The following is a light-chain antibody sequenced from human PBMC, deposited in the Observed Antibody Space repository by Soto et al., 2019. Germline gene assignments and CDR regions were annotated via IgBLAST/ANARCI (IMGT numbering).Light chain of an antibody. CDR2: GAT. V-gene: IGKV3-20*01. CDR1: QSLGSSF. Sequence: PGERATLSCRASQSLGSSFLAWYQQKPGQAPRLLIYGATTRATGIPDRFSGSGSGTDFTLTISRLEPEDFAVYYCQHYGISPPWTFGQGTKVEIK. J-gene: IGKJ1*01. CDR3: QHYGISPPWT.